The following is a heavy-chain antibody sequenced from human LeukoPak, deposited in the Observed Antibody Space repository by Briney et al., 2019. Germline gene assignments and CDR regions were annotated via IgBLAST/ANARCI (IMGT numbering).Heavy chain of an antibody. CDR1: GYTFTSYS. CDR3: ARGGGVVTFDY. V-gene: IGHV1-18*01. Sequence: ASVKVSRKPSGYTFTSYSISWVRPAPGQGLEWMGWISAYNGNTNYAQKLQGRVTVTTDTSTSTAYMELRSLRSDDTAVYYCARGGGVVTFDYWGQGTLVTVSS. D-gene: IGHD3-3*01. CDR2: ISAYNGNT. J-gene: IGHJ4*02.